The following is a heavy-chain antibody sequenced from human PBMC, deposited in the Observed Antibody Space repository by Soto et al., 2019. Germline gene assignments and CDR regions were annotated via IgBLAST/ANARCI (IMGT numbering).Heavy chain of an antibody. Sequence: PSETLSLTCTVSGGSISSGGYYWSWIRQHPGKGLEWIGYIYYSGSTYYNPSLKSRVTISVDTSKNQFSLKLSSVTAADTAVYYCARSSSEYNWFDPWGQGTLVTVS. CDR2: IYYSGST. CDR1: GGSISSGGYY. CDR3: ARSSSEYNWFDP. J-gene: IGHJ5*02. D-gene: IGHD6-6*01. V-gene: IGHV4-31*03.